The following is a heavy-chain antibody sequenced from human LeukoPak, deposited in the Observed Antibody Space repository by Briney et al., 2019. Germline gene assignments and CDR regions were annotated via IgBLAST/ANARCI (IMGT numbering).Heavy chain of an antibody. D-gene: IGHD3-22*01. Sequence: SETLSLTCTVSGGSISSYYWSWIRQPPGKGLEWIGEINHSGSTNYNPSLKSRVTISVDTSKNQFSLKLSSVTAADTAVYYCARLGVVTMIVPLYYYYYYYMDVWGKGTTVTVSS. CDR2: INHSGST. V-gene: IGHV4-34*01. J-gene: IGHJ6*03. CDR1: GGSISSYY. CDR3: ARLGVVTMIVPLYYYYYYYMDV.